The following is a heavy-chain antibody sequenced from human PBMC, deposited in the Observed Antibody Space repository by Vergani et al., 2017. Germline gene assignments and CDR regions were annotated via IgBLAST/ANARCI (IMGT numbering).Heavy chain of an antibody. Sequence: VQLVESGGGVVQPGGSLRLSCTASGFTFSNYWMQWVRQAPGKGLMWVSRINSDGDSTSYADSVKGRFTISRDNAKNTLYLQMDSLRAEDTAVYYCAKDGRENSDYGYFDYWGQGTLVTVSS. CDR1: GFTFSNYW. D-gene: IGHD4-17*01. CDR2: INSDGDST. J-gene: IGHJ4*02. CDR3: AKDGRENSDYGYFDY. V-gene: IGHV3-74*01.